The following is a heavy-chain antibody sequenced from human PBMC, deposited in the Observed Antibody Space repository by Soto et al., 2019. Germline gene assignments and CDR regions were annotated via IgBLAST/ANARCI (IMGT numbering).Heavy chain of an antibody. V-gene: IGHV4-61*01. CDR3: ARGFRLVVVPAAIPGWFDP. D-gene: IGHD2-2*02. CDR1: GGSVSSGSYY. CDR2: IYYSGST. Sequence: QVQLQESGPGLVKPSETLSLTCTVSGGSVSSGSYYWSWIRQPPGKGLEWIGYIYYSGSTNYNPSLKSRVTISVDTSKNQFSLKLSSVTAADTAVYYCARGFRLVVVPAAIPGWFDPWGQGTLVTVSS. J-gene: IGHJ5*02.